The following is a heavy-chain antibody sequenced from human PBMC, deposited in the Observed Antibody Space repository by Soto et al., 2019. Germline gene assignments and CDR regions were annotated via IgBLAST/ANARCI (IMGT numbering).Heavy chain of an antibody. J-gene: IGHJ4*02. CDR2: ISYDGSNK. CDR1: GFTFSSYG. D-gene: IGHD3-3*01. CDR3: SRTYYDFPFDY. Sequence: LRLSCAASGFTFSSYGMHWVRQAPGKGLEWVAVISYDGSNKYYADSVKGRFTISRDNSKNTLYLQMNSLRAEDTAVYYCSRTYYDFPFDYWGQGTLVTVSS. V-gene: IGHV3-30*03.